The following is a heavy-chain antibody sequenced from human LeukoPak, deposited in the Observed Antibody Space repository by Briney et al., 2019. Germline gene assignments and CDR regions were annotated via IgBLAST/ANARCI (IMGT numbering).Heavy chain of an antibody. J-gene: IGHJ4*02. CDR2: IYPGDSET. CDR1: GYSFTTYW. Sequence: GESLQISCQGSGYSFTTYWIGWVRQMLGKGLEWMGIIYPGDSETRYSPSFQGQVTISADKSISTAYLQWSSLKASDTAMYYCARRDCSSTSCPFDYWGQGTLVTVSS. CDR3: ARRDCSSTSCPFDY. D-gene: IGHD2-2*01. V-gene: IGHV5-51*01.